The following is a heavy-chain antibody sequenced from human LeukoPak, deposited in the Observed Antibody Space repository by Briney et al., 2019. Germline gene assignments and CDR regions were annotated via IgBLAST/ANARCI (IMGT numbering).Heavy chain of an antibody. V-gene: IGHV4-59*01. CDR2: IYYRGST. J-gene: IGHJ4*02. CDR3: ASGGPYYYGSGSYPH. Sequence: PSETLSLTCTVSGGSITTYYWTWIRQPPGKRLEWIGYIYYRGSTNYNPSLKSRVTISVDTSKNQFSLKLSSVTAADTAVYYCASGGPYYYGSGSYPHWGQGTLVTVSS. CDR1: GGSITTYY. D-gene: IGHD3-10*01.